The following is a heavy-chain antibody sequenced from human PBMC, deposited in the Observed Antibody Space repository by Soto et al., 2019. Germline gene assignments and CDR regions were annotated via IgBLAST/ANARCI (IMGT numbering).Heavy chain of an antibody. J-gene: IGHJ4*02. CDR1: GASIRRSGYY. Sequence: QVQLQESGPGLVTPSQTLSLTCTVSGASIRRSGYYWSWIRQHPGKALVWIGYIYYSGSTYYNPSLYSRVTISQDTSNSQFSLRLTSVTAADTAEYYCARGAGSHYFDYWGQGILVTVS. CDR2: IYYSGST. D-gene: IGHD3-10*01. V-gene: IGHV4-31*03. CDR3: ARGAGSHYFDY.